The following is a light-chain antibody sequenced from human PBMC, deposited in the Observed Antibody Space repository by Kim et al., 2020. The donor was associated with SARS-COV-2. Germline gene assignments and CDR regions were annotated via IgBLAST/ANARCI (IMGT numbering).Light chain of an antibody. J-gene: IGLJ3*02. CDR3: VAWDDSLNGSV. CDR2: SND. CDR1: STNNGSNV. Sequence: GQRETISRSGSSTNNGSNVENWYQQLPGTAPKLLIYSNDYRSSGVPDRFSGSKSGTSASLAISGLQSEDEADYYCVAWDDSLNGSVFGGGTQLTVL. V-gene: IGLV1-44*01.